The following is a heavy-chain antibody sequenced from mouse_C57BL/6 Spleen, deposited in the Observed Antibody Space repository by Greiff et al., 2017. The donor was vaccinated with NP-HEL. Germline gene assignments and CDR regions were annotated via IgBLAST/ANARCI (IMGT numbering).Heavy chain of an antibody. Sequence: VQLQQPGAELVKPGASVKLSCKASGYTFTSYWMHWVKQRPGQGLEWIGMIHPNSGSTNYNEKFKSKATLTVDKSSSTAYMQLSSLTSEDSAVYYCARLETDYYAMDYWGQGTSVTVSS. CDR3: ARLETDYYAMDY. V-gene: IGHV1-64*01. CDR1: GYTFTSYW. CDR2: IHPNSGST. J-gene: IGHJ4*01.